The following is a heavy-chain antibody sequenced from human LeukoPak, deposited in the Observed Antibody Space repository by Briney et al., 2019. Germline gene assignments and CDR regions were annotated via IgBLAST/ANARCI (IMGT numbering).Heavy chain of an antibody. Sequence: PSETLSLTCAVYGGSFSGYYWSWIRQPPGKGLEWIGESNHSGSTNYNPSLKSRVTISVDTSKNQFSLKLSSVTAADTAVYYCARGMYYYDSSGYYDFDYWGQGTLVTVSS. J-gene: IGHJ4*02. V-gene: IGHV4-34*01. CDR2: SNHSGST. CDR3: ARGMYYYDSSGYYDFDY. CDR1: GGSFSGYY. D-gene: IGHD3-22*01.